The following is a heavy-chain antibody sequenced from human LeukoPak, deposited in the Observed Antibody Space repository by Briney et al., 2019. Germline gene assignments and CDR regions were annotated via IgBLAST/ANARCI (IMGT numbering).Heavy chain of an antibody. CDR2: ISTYNGNT. Sequence: GASVKVSCKASDDTFSNYGFNWVRQAPGQGLEWMGWISTYNGNTNYAQKFQDRVTMTTDTSTSTAYMELRSLRSDDTAVYYCARSRSSSWYDYWGQGTLVTVSS. CDR3: ARSRSSSWYDY. D-gene: IGHD6-13*01. V-gene: IGHV1-18*04. J-gene: IGHJ4*02. CDR1: DDTFSNYG.